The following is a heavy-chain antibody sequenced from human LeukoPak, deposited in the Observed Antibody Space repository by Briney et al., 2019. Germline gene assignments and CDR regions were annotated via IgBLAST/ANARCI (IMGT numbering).Heavy chain of an antibody. CDR2: ISGSGGST. CDR3: AKDYRYSGYDYRHY. J-gene: IGHJ4*02. V-gene: IGHV3-23*01. Sequence: GGSLRLSCAASGFTFSSYAMSWVRQAPGKGLEWVSAISGSGGSTYYADSVKGRFTISRDNSKNTLYLQMNSLRAEDTAVFYCAKDYRYSGYDYRHYWGQGTLVTVSS. D-gene: IGHD5-12*01. CDR1: GFTFSSYA.